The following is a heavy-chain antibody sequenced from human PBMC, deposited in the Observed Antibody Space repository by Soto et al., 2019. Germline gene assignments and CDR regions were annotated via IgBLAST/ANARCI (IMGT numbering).Heavy chain of an antibody. CDR2: ISYDGSNK. V-gene: IGHV3-30-3*01. Sequence: QLQLVESGGGVVQPGRSLRLSCAASGSTFSNYIMHWVRQAPGKGLEWVAFISYDGSNKDYADSVEGRFTISKGNSTNSLYLQLRSLRPEDTAVYYCAGGDNNYALGVWGQGTTVTVSS. D-gene: IGHD1-1*01. J-gene: IGHJ6*02. CDR1: GSTFSNYI. CDR3: AGGDNNYALGV.